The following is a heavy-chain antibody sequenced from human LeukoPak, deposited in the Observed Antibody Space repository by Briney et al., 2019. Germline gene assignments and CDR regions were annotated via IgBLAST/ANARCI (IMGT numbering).Heavy chain of an antibody. V-gene: IGHV3-20*04. J-gene: IGHJ4*02. CDR2: VSWNGAYT. CDR3: ARRKGPYGSGTYYDS. D-gene: IGHD3-10*01. Sequence: PGGSLRLSCAASGFPFDDYGMSWVRLAPGKGLEWVSGVSWNGAYTEYADSVRGRFTISRDNAKKSLYLQMNSLRVDDTVLYYCARRKGPYGSGTYYDSWGQGTLVSVSS. CDR1: GFPFDDYG.